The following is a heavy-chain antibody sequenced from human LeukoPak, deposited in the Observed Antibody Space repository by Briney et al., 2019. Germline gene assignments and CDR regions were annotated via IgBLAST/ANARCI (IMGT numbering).Heavy chain of an antibody. CDR1: GYTFTGYY. J-gene: IGHJ5*02. CDR3: ARDRLRVAPTNSHH. Sequence: ASVKVSCKASGYTFTGYYIHWVRQAPGQGLEWMGWINPDSGGTTYAQKFQGRLTMTRDTSISTAYMELSGLRSGDTAIYYCARDRLRVAPTNSHHWGQGTLVTVSS. D-gene: IGHD2-15*01. V-gene: IGHV1-2*02. CDR2: INPDSGGT.